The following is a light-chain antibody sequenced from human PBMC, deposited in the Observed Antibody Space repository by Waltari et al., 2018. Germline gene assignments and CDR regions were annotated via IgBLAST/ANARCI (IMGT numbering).Light chain of an antibody. CDR2: AAS. Sequence: DIQMTQSPSSVSVSVGERVTITCRASQDIRSWLAWYQQKPGKAPKLVIYAASSLQSGVPSRFSGSGSGTDFTLTISSLQPEDFATYFCQQTNSFPRTFGPGTKVDIK. CDR3: QQTNSFPRT. CDR1: QDIRSW. J-gene: IGKJ3*01. V-gene: IGKV1-12*01.